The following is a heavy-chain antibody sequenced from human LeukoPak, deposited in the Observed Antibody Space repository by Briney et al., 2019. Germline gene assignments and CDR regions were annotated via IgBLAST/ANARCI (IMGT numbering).Heavy chain of an antibody. V-gene: IGHV3-66*01. CDR3: AKSPKTGFLFDY. D-gene: IGHD1-1*01. CDR1: GSTVSSNY. Sequence: WRSLRLSCAAAGSTVSSNYMSWVSQDPGNGLEWGSVIYGVVNTVYADSLQGRFTISRDNTKSTRYLQMCSLRAEDTAVYYCAKSPKTGFLFDYWGKGTLVTVSS. CDR2: IYGVVNT. J-gene: IGHJ4*02.